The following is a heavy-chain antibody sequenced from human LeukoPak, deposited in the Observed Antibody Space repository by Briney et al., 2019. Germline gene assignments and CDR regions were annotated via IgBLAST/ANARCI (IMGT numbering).Heavy chain of an antibody. CDR3: ASLNWFDP. V-gene: IGHV4-39*01. CDR1: GGSISTTSYY. CDR2: VYYTGSA. J-gene: IGHJ5*02. Sequence: PSETLSLTCTVSGGSISTTSYYWGWIRQPPGKGLEWFGSVYYTGSAYYNPSLKSRVSISVDTSKNQFSLKLSSVTAADTAVYYCASLNWFDPWGQGTLVTVSS.